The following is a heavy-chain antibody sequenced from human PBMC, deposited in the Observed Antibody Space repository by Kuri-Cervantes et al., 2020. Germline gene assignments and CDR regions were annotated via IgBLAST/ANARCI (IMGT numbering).Heavy chain of an antibody. J-gene: IGHJ4*02. CDR3: ARDGPHYGDYEVL. V-gene: IGHV3-30-3*01. Sequence: GESLKISCAASGFTFSSYTMHWVRQAPGKGLEWVAVISYDGSNKYYADSVKGRFTISRDNAKNSLYLQMSSLRAEDTAVYYCARDGPHYGDYEVLWGQGTLVTVSS. D-gene: IGHD4-17*01. CDR2: ISYDGSNK. CDR1: GFTFSSYT.